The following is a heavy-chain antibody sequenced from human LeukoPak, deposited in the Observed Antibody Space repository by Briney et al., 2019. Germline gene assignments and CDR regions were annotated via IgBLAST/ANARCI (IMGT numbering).Heavy chain of an antibody. CDR2: IIPIFGTA. Sequence: ASVKVSCMASGGTFSSYAISWVRQAPGQGLEWMGGIIPIFGTANYAQKFQGRVTITADESTSTAYMELSSLRSEDTAVYYCARGVVAVAGSFDYWGQGTLVTVSS. J-gene: IGHJ4*02. CDR1: GGTFSSYA. CDR3: ARGVVAVAGSFDY. D-gene: IGHD6-19*01. V-gene: IGHV1-69*13.